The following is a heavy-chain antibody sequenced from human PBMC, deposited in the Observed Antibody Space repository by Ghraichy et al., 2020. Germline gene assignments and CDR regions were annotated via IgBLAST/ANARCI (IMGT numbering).Heavy chain of an antibody. CDR2: LFSGRFA. CDR3: ATGGEAGGDCTSTSCFREPQNF. D-gene: IGHD2-2*01. J-gene: IGHJ4*02. Sequence: GGSLRLSCAVSGFTVSSNFVSWVRQAPGKGLEWVSVLFSGRFADYADSVKGRFTMSRDVSQNAEYLQMDNLRAEDTAVYYCATGGEAGGDCTSTSCFREPQNFWGQGTRVTVSS. V-gene: IGHV3-53*01. CDR1: GFTVSSNF.